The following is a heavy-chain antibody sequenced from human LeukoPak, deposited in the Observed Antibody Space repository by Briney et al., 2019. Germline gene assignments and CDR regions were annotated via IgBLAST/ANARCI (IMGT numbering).Heavy chain of an antibody. D-gene: IGHD1-26*01. CDR1: GFTFSSYA. V-gene: IGHV3-30*04. CDR2: ISYDGSNK. Sequence: GGSLRLSCAASGFTFSSYAMHWVRQAPGKGLEWVAVISYDGSNKYYADSVKARFTISRDNSKNTLYLQMNSLSADDTAVYYCARGGIVGALGDWFDPWGQGTLVTVSS. J-gene: IGHJ5*02. CDR3: ARGGIVGALGDWFDP.